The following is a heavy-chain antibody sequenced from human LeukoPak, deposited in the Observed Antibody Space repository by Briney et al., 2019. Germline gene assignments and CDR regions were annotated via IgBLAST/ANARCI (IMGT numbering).Heavy chain of an antibody. J-gene: IGHJ6*02. CDR3: ARDSCGGSCYYYYYGMDV. Sequence: ASVKVSCKASGYTFTSYGISWVRQAPGQGLEWMGWISAYNGNTNYAQKLQGRVTMTTDTSTSTAYMELRSLRSDDTAVYYCARDSCGGSCYYYYYGMDVWGQGTTVTVSS. V-gene: IGHV1-18*01. CDR1: GYTFTSYG. D-gene: IGHD2-15*01. CDR2: ISAYNGNT.